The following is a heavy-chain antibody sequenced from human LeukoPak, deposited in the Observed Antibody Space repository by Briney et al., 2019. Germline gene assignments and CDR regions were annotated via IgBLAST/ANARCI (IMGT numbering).Heavy chain of an antibody. Sequence: SETLSLTRTVSGGSISIGFYYWSWIRQPPGKGLEWIGYIYYSGSTNYNPSLKSRVTISVDTSKNQFSLKLSSVTAADTAVYYCARATGYSSSWHTYYFDYWGQGTLVTVSS. CDR3: ARATGYSSSWHTYYFDY. CDR1: GGSISIGFYY. CDR2: IYYSGST. D-gene: IGHD6-13*01. J-gene: IGHJ4*02. V-gene: IGHV4-61*01.